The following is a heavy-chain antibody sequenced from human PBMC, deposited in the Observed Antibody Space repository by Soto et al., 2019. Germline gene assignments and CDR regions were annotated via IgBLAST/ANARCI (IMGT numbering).Heavy chain of an antibody. CDR1: GGTFSSYA. CDR2: IIPIFGTA. Sequence: GASVKVSCKASGGTFSSYAISWVRQAPGQGLEWMGGIIPIFGTANYAQKFQGRVTITADESTSTAYMELSSLRSEDTAVYYCARAPGYGSGPPGYYYGMDVWGQGTTVTVSS. CDR3: ARAPGYGSGPPGYYYGMDV. D-gene: IGHD3-10*01. V-gene: IGHV1-69*13. J-gene: IGHJ6*02.